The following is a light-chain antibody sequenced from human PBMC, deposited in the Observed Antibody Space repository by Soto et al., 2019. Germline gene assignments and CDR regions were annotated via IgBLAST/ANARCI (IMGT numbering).Light chain of an antibody. CDR3: QQYSSYSA. Sequence: DIQMTQSPATLSASVGDRVTITCRASQSIDIWLAWYQQKPGKAPELLIYQASTLEPGVPSRFSGSGSGTEFTLTISSLQPDDFATYYCQQYSSYSAFGQGTKLDLK. CDR1: QSIDIW. V-gene: IGKV1-5*03. CDR2: QAS. J-gene: IGKJ2*01.